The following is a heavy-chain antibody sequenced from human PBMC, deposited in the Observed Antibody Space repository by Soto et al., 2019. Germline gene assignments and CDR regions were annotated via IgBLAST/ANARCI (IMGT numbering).Heavy chain of an antibody. CDR3: ARDAAEVAATHFDY. CDR1: GGSISSGGYY. Sequence: QVQLQESGPGLVKPSQTLSLTCTVSGGSISSGGYYWSWIRQHPGKGLEWIGYIYYSGSTYYNPSLKSRATISVDTSKNQFSLKLSSVTAADTAVYYCARDAAEVAATHFDYWGQGTLVTVSS. CDR2: IYYSGST. V-gene: IGHV4-31*03. J-gene: IGHJ4*02. D-gene: IGHD2-15*01.